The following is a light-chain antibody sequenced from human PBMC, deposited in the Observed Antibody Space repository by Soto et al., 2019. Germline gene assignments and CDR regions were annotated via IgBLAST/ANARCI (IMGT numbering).Light chain of an antibody. V-gene: IGLV1-44*01. CDR3: APWDHSLNGPHVV. CDR2: SNN. CDR1: SSNIGSNT. J-gene: IGLJ2*01. Sequence: QSVLTQPPSASGTPGQRVTISCSGSSSNIGSNTVNWYQQLPGTAPKLLIYSNNQRPSGVPDRFSGSKSGTSASLAISGLQSQHEADYYCAPWDHSLNGPHVVFGGGTQLTVL.